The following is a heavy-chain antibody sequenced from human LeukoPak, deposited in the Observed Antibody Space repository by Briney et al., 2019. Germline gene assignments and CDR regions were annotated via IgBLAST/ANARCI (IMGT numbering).Heavy chain of an antibody. CDR1: GGSFSGYY. CDR2: INHSGST. J-gene: IGHJ4*02. D-gene: IGHD3-10*01. Sequence: SETLSLTCAVYGGSFSGYYWSWIRQPPGKGLEWIGEINHSGSTNYNPSLKSRVTISVDTSKNQFSLKLSSVTAADTAVYYCARGTDGSGSYPHWGQGTLVTVSS. V-gene: IGHV4-34*01. CDR3: ARGTDGSGSYPH.